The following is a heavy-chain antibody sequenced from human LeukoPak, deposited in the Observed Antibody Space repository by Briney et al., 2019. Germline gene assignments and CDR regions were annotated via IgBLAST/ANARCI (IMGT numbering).Heavy chain of an antibody. V-gene: IGHV1-46*01. CDR2: INPSGGST. CDR3: ARDLREGAFDI. J-gene: IGHJ3*02. Sequence: ASAKVSCKASGYTFTSYYMHWVRQAPGQGLEWMGIINPSGGSTGYAQKFQGRVTMTRDMSTSTVYMELSSLRSEDTAVYYCARDLREGAFDIWGQGTMVTVSS. CDR1: GYTFTSYY.